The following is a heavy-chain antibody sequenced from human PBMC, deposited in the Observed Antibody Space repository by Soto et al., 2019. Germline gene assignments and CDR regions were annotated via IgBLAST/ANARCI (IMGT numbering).Heavy chain of an antibody. Sequence: EVQLVESGGDSVQPGGSLRLSCAASGFPFSSYWMHWVRHTPGKGLEWVSRISGDGTTIYYADSVTGRFTVSRDNAKNTLSLQMSGLGAEDTAVYYCAREYYGILTGYYNDHWGQGTLVSVSS. CDR3: AREYYGILTGYYNDH. J-gene: IGHJ4*02. CDR1: GFPFSSYW. CDR2: ISGDGTTI. V-gene: IGHV3-74*01. D-gene: IGHD3-9*01.